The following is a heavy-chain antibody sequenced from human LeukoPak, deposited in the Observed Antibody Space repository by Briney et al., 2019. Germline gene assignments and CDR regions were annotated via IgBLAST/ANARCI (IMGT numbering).Heavy chain of an antibody. D-gene: IGHD1-26*01. V-gene: IGHV4-30-4*01. Sequence: PSETLSLTCTVSGGSISSGEYYWSWIRQPPGKGLEWIGNIYYSGSTYYNPSLKSRVTISVDTSKNQFSLKLSSVTAADTAVYYCARDRKSRKGSVFSSSYNYYYYGMDVWGKGTTVTVSS. CDR2: IYYSGST. CDR1: GGSISSGEYY. CDR3: ARDRKSRKGSVFSSSYNYYYYGMDV. J-gene: IGHJ6*04.